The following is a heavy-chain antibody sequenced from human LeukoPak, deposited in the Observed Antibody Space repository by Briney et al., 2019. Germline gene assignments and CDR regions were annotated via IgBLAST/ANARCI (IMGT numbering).Heavy chain of an antibody. Sequence: ASETLSLTCAVYGGSFSGYYWSWIRQPPGKGLEWIGEINHSGSTNYNPSLKSRVTISVDTSKNQFSLKLSSVTAADTAVYYCARGSLLGRHTYYYGMDVWGQGTTVTVSS. CDR2: INHSGST. CDR1: GGSFSGYY. CDR3: ARGSLLGRHTYYYGMDV. D-gene: IGHD7-27*01. J-gene: IGHJ6*02. V-gene: IGHV4-34*01.